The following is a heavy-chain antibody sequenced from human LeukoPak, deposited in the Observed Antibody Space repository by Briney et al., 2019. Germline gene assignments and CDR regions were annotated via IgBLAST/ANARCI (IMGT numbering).Heavy chain of an antibody. CDR1: GFTFSSYA. D-gene: IGHD5-18*01. Sequence: PGGSLRLSCAASGFTFSSYAMSWVRQAPGKGLEWVSAISGSGGSTFYADSVKGRFTISRDNSKNTVYLQMNSLRGEDTAVYYCSKIPPPRGYSYGYASPLYYFDYWGQGTLVTVSS. J-gene: IGHJ4*02. CDR3: SKIPPPRGYSYGYASPLYYFDY. V-gene: IGHV3-23*01. CDR2: ISGSGGST.